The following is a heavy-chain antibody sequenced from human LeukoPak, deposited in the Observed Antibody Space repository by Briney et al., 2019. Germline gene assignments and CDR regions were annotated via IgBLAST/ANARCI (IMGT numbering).Heavy chain of an antibody. CDR3: ARYSGSYYSLNYYYGMDV. V-gene: IGHV3-21*01. J-gene: IGHJ6*02. CDR2: ISSSSSYI. CDR1: GFTFSSYS. Sequence: GGSLRLSCAASGFTFSSYSMNWVRQAPGKGLEWVSFISSSSSYIYYADSVKGRFTISRDNAKNSLYLQMNSLRAEDTAVYYCARYSGSYYSLNYYYGMDVWGQGTTVTVSS. D-gene: IGHD1-26*01.